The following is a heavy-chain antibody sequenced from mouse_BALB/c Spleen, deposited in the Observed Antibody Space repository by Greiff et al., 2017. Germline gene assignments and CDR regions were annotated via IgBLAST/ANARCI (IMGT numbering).Heavy chain of an antibody. CDR2: IYYSGTI. J-gene: IGHJ1*01. D-gene: IGHD2-13*01. Sequence: EVQLVESGPGLVKPSQTVSLTCTVTGISITTGYYRWSWIRQFPGNKLEWIGYIYYSGTITYNPSLTSRTTITSDTSKNQFFLEMNSLAAEDTATYCSARENYYGGYFDVWGAGTTVTVSS. CDR1: GISITTGYYR. CDR3: ARENYYGGYFDV. V-gene: IGHV3-5*02.